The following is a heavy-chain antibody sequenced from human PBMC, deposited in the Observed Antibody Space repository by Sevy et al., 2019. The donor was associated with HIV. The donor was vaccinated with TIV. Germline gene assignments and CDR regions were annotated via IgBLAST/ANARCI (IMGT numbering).Heavy chain of an antibody. CDR1: GFTFDDYT. CDR3: AKDGCQHSSGWSADYYYYGMDV. Sequence: GGSLRLSCAASGFTFDDYTMHWVRQAPGKGLEWVSLISWDGGSTYYADSVKGRFTISRDNSKNSLYLQMNSLRTEDTASYYCAKDGCQHSSGWSADYYYYGMDVWGQGTTVTVSS. V-gene: IGHV3-43*01. CDR2: ISWDGGST. J-gene: IGHJ6*02. D-gene: IGHD6-19*01.